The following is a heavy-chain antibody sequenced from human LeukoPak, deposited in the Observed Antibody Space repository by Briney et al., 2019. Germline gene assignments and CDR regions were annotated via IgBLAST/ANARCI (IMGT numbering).Heavy chain of an antibody. V-gene: IGHV4-38-2*01. CDR2: IYHSGST. D-gene: IGHD3-3*01. CDR3: ARQSINYDFWSGYGPPPPFFDY. Sequence: PSETLSLTCAVSGYSISSGYYWGWIRPPPGKGLEWIGSIYHSGSTYYNPSLKSRVTISVDTSKNQFSLKLSPVTAADTAVYYCARQSINYDFWSGYGPPPPFFDYWGQGTLVTVSS. J-gene: IGHJ4*02. CDR1: GYSISSGYY.